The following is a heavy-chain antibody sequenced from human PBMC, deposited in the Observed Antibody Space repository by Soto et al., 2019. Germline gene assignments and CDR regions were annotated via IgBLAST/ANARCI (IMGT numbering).Heavy chain of an antibody. CDR2: ISGSGGST. CDR3: AKGRGFGERIYAFDY. Sequence: EVQLLESGGGLVQPGGSLRLSCAASGFTFSSYAMSWVRQAPGKGLEWVSAISGSGGSTYYADSVKGRFTISRDNSKNTLYLQRNSLRAEDTAVYYCAKGRGFGERIYAFDYWGQGTLVTVSS. D-gene: IGHD3-10*01. J-gene: IGHJ4*02. CDR1: GFTFSSYA. V-gene: IGHV3-23*01.